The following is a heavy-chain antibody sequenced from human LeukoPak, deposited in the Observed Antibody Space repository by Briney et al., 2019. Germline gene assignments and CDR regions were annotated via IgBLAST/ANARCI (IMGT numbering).Heavy chain of an antibody. Sequence: SETLSLTCTVSGGSISRYYWSWIRQPPGKGLEGIGYIYYSVSTNYNPSLKSRVTISVDTSKNQFSLKLRSVTAADTAVYYCARDSGSGYDSSGGAFDIWGQGTMVTVSS. CDR3: ARDSGSGYDSSGGAFDI. CDR1: GGSISRYY. CDR2: IYYSVST. D-gene: IGHD3-22*01. V-gene: IGHV4-59*01. J-gene: IGHJ3*02.